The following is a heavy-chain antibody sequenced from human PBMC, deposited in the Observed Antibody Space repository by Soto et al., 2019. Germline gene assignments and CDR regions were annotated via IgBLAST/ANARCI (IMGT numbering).Heavy chain of an antibody. Sequence: GGSLRLSCAASGFTFRFYSMNWVRQAPGKGLEWVSYISSSSDTIYYADSVKGRFTISRDNAKDSLYLQMNSLSDEDTAVYYCARERGGNYYFDYWGQGILVTVSS. CDR1: GFTFRFYS. D-gene: IGHD3-10*01. V-gene: IGHV3-48*02. J-gene: IGHJ4*02. CDR2: ISSSSDTI. CDR3: ARERGGNYYFDY.